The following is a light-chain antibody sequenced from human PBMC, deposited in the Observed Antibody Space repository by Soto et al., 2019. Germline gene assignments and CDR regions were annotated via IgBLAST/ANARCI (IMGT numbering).Light chain of an antibody. CDR3: QQYGSLIT. Sequence: EIVLTQSPATLSLSPGERATLSCRASQSVSSYLAWYQQKPGQAPRLLIYGASSRATGIPDRFSGSGSGTDFTLTISRLEPEDFAVYYCQQYGSLITFGQGTRLEI. J-gene: IGKJ5*01. V-gene: IGKV3-20*01. CDR2: GAS. CDR1: QSVSSY.